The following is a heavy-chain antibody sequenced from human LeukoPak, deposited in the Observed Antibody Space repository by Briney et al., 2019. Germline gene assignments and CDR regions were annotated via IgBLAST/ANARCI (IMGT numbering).Heavy chain of an antibody. CDR1: GFTFSSYG. D-gene: IGHD2-2*01. Sequence: GGSLRLSCAASGFTFSSYGMSWVRQAPGKGLEWVSAISGSGGSTYYADSVKGRFTISRDNSKNTLYLQMNSLRAEDTAVYYCARRIVVVPAAMWDYWGQGTLVTVSS. V-gene: IGHV3-23*01. CDR3: ARRIVVVPAAMWDY. J-gene: IGHJ4*02. CDR2: ISGSGGST.